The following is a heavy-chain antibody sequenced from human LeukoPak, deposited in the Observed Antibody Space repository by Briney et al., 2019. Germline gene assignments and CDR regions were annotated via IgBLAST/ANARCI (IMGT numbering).Heavy chain of an antibody. Sequence: SETLSLTCAVSGGSISSGGYSWSWIRQPPGKGLEWIGYIYHSGSTYYNPSLKSRVTISVDRSKNQFSLKLSSVTAADTAVYYCARRRYGDPSRRREDAFDIWGQGTMVTVSS. CDR3: ARRRYGDPSRRREDAFDI. D-gene: IGHD4-17*01. CDR2: IYHSGST. V-gene: IGHV4-30-2*01. J-gene: IGHJ3*02. CDR1: GGSISSGGYS.